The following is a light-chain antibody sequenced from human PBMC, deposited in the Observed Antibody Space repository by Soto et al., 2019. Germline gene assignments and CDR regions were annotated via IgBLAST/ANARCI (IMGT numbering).Light chain of an antibody. J-gene: IGLJ1*01. CDR2: DVS. CDR3: CSYAGSYTDI. CDR1: SNDVGNYNY. V-gene: IGLV2-11*01. Sequence: QSALTQPRSVSGSPGQSVTISCTGTSNDVGNYNYVSWYQQRPGKAPKLLIYDVSRRPSGVPDRFSGSKSGNTASLTISGLQAEDEADYYCCSYAGSYTDIFATGTKLTVL.